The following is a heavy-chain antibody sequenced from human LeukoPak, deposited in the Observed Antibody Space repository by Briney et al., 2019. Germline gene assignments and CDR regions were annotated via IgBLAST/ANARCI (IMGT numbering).Heavy chain of an antibody. J-gene: IGHJ4*02. Sequence: ASVKVSCKVSGYTFTDYYMHWVQQAPGKGLEWMGLVDPEDGETIYAEKSQGRVTITADTSTDTAYMELSSLRSEDTAVYYCATERSIAVAGQIDYWGQGTLVTVSS. V-gene: IGHV1-69-2*01. CDR1: GYTFTDYY. D-gene: IGHD6-19*01. CDR2: VDPEDGET. CDR3: ATERSIAVAGQIDY.